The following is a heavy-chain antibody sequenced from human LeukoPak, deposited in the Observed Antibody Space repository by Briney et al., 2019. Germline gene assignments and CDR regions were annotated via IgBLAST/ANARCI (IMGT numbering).Heavy chain of an antibody. D-gene: IGHD3-22*01. V-gene: IGHV1-24*01. CDR1: GYTLTELS. J-gene: IGHJ4*02. CDR3: ATVDYYDSSVVPPFDY. CDR2: FDPEDGET. Sequence: ASVKVSCKVSGYTLTELSMHWVRQAPGKGLEWMGGFDPEDGETIYAQKFQGRVTMTEDTSTDTAYMELSSLRSEDTAVYYCATVDYYDSSVVPPFDYWGQGTLVTVSS.